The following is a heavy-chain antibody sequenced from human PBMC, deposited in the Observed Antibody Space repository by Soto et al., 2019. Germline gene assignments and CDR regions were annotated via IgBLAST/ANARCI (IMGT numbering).Heavy chain of an antibody. D-gene: IGHD4-17*01. V-gene: IGHV4-31*03. CDR1: GGSISSGDYY. Sequence: PSETLSLTCTVSGGSISSGDYYWSWIRHHPGKGLEWIGHIYDSGSTDYSPSLKSRVAISVDTSKNQFSLKVTSVTAADTAVYYCARVLRATVTTYFGMDVWGQGTTVTVSS. CDR3: ARVLRATVTTYFGMDV. CDR2: IYDSGST. J-gene: IGHJ6*02.